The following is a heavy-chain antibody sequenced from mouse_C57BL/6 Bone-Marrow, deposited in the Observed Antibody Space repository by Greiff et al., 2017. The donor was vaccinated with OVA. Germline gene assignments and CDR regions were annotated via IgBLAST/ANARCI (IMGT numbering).Heavy chain of an antibody. CDR1: GFTFSDYY. D-gene: IGHD3-3*01. CDR2: INYDGSST. V-gene: IGHV5-16*01. J-gene: IGHJ2*01. Sequence: EVQRVESEGGLVQPGSSMKLSCTASGFTFSDYYMAWVRQVPEKGLEWVANINYDGSSTYYLDSLKSRFIISRDNAKNILYLQMSSLKSEDTATYYCARDWGLFDYWGQGTTLTVSS. CDR3: ARDWGLFDY.